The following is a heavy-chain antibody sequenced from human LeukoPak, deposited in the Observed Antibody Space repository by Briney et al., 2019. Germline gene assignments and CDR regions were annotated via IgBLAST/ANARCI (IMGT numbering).Heavy chain of an antibody. CDR2: INHSGST. CDR1: GGSFSGYD. J-gene: IGHJ4*02. D-gene: IGHD6-6*01. V-gene: IGHV4-34*01. CDR3: ARGLWAGRRYFDY. Sequence: SETLSLTCAVYGGSFSGYDWSWIRQPPGKGLEWIGEINHSGSTNYNPSLKSRVTISVDTSKNQFSLKLSSVTAADTAVYYCARGLWAGRRYFDYWGQGTLVTVSS.